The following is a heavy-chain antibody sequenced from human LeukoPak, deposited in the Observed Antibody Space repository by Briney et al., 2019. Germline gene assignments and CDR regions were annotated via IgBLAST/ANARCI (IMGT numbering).Heavy chain of an antibody. J-gene: IGHJ6*02. CDR1: GGSISSGGYY. CDR3: AKTMVRGVTRTPYGMDV. CDR2: IYYSGST. V-gene: IGHV4-31*03. Sequence: SETLSLTCSVSGGSISSGGYYWSWIRQHPGKGLERIGYIYYSGSTYYNPSLKSRVTISVDTSKNQFSLKLSSVTAADTAVYYCAKTMVRGVTRTPYGMDVWGQGTTVTVSS. D-gene: IGHD3-10*01.